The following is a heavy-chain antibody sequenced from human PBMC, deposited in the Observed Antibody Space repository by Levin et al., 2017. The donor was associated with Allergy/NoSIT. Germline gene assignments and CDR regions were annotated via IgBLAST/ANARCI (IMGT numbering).Heavy chain of an antibody. D-gene: IGHD3-22*01. CDR3: ARGNAHYDTSGYHED. V-gene: IGHV4-39*07. J-gene: IGHJ4*02. Sequence: SETLSLTCTVSGGSISSSSYYWGWVRQPPGTGLECIGSIYYDVTTYYNPSLKSRITISLDTSKDQFSLNLRTVTAADTAVYYCARGNAHYDTSGYHEDWGQGTLVTVSS. CDR2: IYYDVTT. CDR1: GGSISSSSYY.